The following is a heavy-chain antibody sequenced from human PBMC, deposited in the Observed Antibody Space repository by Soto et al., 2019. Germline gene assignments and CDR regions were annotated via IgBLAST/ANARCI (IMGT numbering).Heavy chain of an antibody. D-gene: IGHD3-16*01. CDR3: ARGERGYYYYMDV. CDR1: GDSVSSNTAA. CDR2: TYFRSRWYN. V-gene: IGHV6-1*01. Sequence: SQTLSLTCAISGDSVSSNTAARHWIRQSPPRGLEWLGRTYFRSRWYNDYAVSVKSRITINADTSKNQFSLHLNSVSPEDTAVYYCARGERGYYYYMDVWGKGTTVTVSS. J-gene: IGHJ6*03.